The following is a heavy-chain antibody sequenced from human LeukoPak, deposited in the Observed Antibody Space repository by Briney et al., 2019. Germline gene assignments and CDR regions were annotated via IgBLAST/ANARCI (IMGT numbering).Heavy chain of an antibody. CDR1: GGSISSSSYY. V-gene: IGHV4-39*01. D-gene: IGHD2-2*01. J-gene: IGHJ4*02. Sequence: PSETLSLTCTVSGGSISSSSYYWVWIRQPPGKGLEWIGSIYYSGSTYYNPSLKSRVTISVDTSKNQFSLKLSSVTAADTAVYYCARHSDPNIVLVPAAIDYWGQGTLVTVSS. CDR3: ARHSDPNIVLVPAAIDY. CDR2: IYYSGST.